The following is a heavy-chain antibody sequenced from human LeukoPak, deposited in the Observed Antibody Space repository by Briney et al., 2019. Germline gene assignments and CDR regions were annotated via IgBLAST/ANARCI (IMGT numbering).Heavy chain of an antibody. D-gene: IGHD1-1*01. CDR2: MDPSGSQK. J-gene: IGHJ4*02. CDR1: GFTFSSYS. CDR3: AIWTSGNY. Sequence: GGSLRLSCAASGFTFSSYSMNWVRQAPGKGLEWVANMDPSGSQKRYVDSVEGRFTISKDNPGASLYLDMHSLRAEDTAIYYCAIWTSGNYWGQGTLVTVSS. V-gene: IGHV3-7*01.